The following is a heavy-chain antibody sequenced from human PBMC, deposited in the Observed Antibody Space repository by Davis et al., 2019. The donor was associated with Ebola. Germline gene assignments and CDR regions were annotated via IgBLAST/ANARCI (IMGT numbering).Heavy chain of an antibody. Sequence: PEGSLRLSCAASGFTFSSYGMHWVRQAPGKGLEWVSGISWKSDRMDYADSVKGRFTISRDNAKNSLYVQMNSLRLEDTAFYYCAKGTVGASTGYYFDSWGQGTLVTVSS. CDR3: AKGTVGASTGYYFDS. V-gene: IGHV3-9*01. CDR1: GFTFSSYG. J-gene: IGHJ4*02. D-gene: IGHD1-26*01. CDR2: ISWKSDRM.